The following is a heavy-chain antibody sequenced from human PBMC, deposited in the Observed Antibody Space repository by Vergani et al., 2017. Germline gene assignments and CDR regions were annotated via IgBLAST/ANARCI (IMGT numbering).Heavy chain of an antibody. J-gene: IGHJ4*02. D-gene: IGHD4-17*01. V-gene: IGHV3-30*18. CDR3: AKDGRENSDYGYFDY. Sequence: QVQLVESGGNVVQPGRSLTLSCVASGFSFRGHGMHWVRQAPGKGLEWVAMISYDGDRRDYGDFAKGRFTISRDSSKTVYLQMNSLRVEDTAMYFCAKDGRENSDYGYFDYWGQGTLVTVSS. CDR2: ISYDGDRR. CDR1: GFSFRGHG.